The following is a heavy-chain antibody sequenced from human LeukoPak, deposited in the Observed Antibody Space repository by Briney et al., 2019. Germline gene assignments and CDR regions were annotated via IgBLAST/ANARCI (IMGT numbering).Heavy chain of an antibody. CDR1: GGSISSYY. D-gene: IGHD3-16*01. CDR2: IYYSGST. CDR3: ARTGVLTFGSFDF. J-gene: IGHJ4*02. V-gene: IGHV4-59*12. Sequence: SETLSLTCTVSGGSISSYYWSWIRQPPGKGLEWIGYIYYSGSTNYNPSLKSRVTISVDTSKNQFSLKLRSVTAADTAVYYCARTGVLTFGSFDFWGQGTLVTVSS.